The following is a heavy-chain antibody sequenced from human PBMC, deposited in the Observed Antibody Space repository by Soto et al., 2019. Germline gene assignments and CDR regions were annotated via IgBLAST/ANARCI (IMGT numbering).Heavy chain of an antibody. CDR3: ARANQMAPKRNDFDI. J-gene: IGHJ3*02. V-gene: IGHV4-59*01. D-gene: IGHD2-8*01. CDR2: LHYSGST. Sequence: QVQLRESGPGLVKPSETLSLTCTVSGDSIISYFWSWIRQPPGKGLEWIGYLHYSGSTNYNPSLKRRVTTSVDTSQNQFSLRLSSVTAADTAVYYCARANQMAPKRNDFDIWGQGTLVTVSS. CDR1: GDSIISYF.